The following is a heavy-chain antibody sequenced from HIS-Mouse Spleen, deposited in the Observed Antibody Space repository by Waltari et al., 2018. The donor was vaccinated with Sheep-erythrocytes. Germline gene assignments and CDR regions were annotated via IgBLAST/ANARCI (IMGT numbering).Heavy chain of an antibody. CDR2: ISSSSSYI. D-gene: IGHD1-26*01. Sequence: LEWVSSISSSSSYIYYTDSVKGRFTTCRHNAKNSLYLQMNSLRAEDTAVYYCARVASGATFDYWGQGTLVTVSS. CDR3: ARVASGATFDY. J-gene: IGHJ4*02. V-gene: IGHV3-21*01.